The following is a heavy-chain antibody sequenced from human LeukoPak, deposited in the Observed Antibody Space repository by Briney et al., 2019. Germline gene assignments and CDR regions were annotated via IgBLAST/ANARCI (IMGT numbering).Heavy chain of an antibody. Sequence: GGSLRLSCAASGFTFDDYAMHWVRQAPGKGLEWVAVISYDGSNKYYADSVKGRFTISRDNSKNTLYLQMNSLRAEDTAVYYCARSVVVAAPFDYWGQGTLVTVSS. CDR2: ISYDGSNK. V-gene: IGHV3-30*04. CDR1: GFTFDDYA. CDR3: ARSVVVAAPFDY. J-gene: IGHJ4*02. D-gene: IGHD2-15*01.